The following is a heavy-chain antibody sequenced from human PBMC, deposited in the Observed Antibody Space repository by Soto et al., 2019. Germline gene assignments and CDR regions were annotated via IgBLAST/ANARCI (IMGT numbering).Heavy chain of an antibody. Sequence: PSDTLSLTCTVSGGSISNYYWIWIRQPPGKGLELIGYISYSGSTNYNPSLKSRVTISVDTSKNQFSLKLRSVTAADTAVYHCARVNDYGDFSLDYWGQGTLVTVSS. CDR2: ISYSGST. J-gene: IGHJ4*02. D-gene: IGHD4-17*01. CDR1: GGSISNYY. V-gene: IGHV4-59*01. CDR3: ARVNDYGDFSLDY.